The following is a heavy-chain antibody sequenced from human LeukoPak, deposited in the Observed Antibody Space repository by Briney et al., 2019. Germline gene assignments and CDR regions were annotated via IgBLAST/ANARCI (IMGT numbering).Heavy chain of an antibody. CDR2: ISSSSSYI. J-gene: IGHJ5*02. D-gene: IGHD3-22*01. CDR3: GASSGPNWFDP. V-gene: IGHV3-21*01. CDR1: GFTFSSYS. Sequence: GGSLRLSCAASGFTFSSYSMNWVRQAPGKGLEWVSSISSSSSYIYYADSVKGRFTISRDNAKNTLYLQMNSLRVEDTAVYYCGASSGPNWFDPWGQGTLVTVSS.